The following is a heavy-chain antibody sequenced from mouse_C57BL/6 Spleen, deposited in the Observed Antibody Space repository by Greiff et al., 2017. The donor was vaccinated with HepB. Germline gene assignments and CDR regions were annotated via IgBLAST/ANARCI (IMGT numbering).Heavy chain of an antibody. J-gene: IGHJ3*01. D-gene: IGHD3-2*02. CDR3: ARWQLRHSAWFAY. Sequence: EVQLQQSGPELVKPGASVKISCKASGYTFTDYYMNWVKQSHGKSLEWIGDINPNNGGTSYNQKFKGKATLTVDKSSSTAYMELRSLTSEDSAVYYCARWQLRHSAWFAYWGQGTLVTVSA. V-gene: IGHV1-26*01. CDR1: GYTFTDYY. CDR2: INPNNGGT.